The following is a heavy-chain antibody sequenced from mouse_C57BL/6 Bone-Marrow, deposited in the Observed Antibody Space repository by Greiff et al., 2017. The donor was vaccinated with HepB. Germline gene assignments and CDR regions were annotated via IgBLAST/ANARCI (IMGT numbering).Heavy chain of an antibody. CDR2: SRNKANDYTT. J-gene: IGHJ2*01. V-gene: IGHV7-1*01. CDR1: GFTFSDFY. Sequence: EVKVVESGGGLVQSGRSLRLSCATSGFTFSDFYMEWVRQAPGKGLEWIAASRNKANDYTTEYSASVKGRFIVSRDTSQSILYLQMNALRAEDTAIYYCARDGGHYFDYWGQGTTLTVSS. CDR3: ARDGGHYFDY.